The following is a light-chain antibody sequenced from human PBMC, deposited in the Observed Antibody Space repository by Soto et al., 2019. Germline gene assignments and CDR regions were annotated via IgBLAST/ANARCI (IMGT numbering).Light chain of an antibody. CDR2: DVS. J-gene: IGLJ7*01. Sequence: QSVLTQPASVSGSPGQSITISCTGTSSDVGGYKYVSWYQHHPGKAPKLMIYDVSNRPSGVSNRFSGSKSGNTASLTISGLQAEDEADYYCSSYTSSTTLVIFGGGTQLTVL. V-gene: IGLV2-14*03. CDR3: SSYTSSTTLVI. CDR1: SSDVGGYKY.